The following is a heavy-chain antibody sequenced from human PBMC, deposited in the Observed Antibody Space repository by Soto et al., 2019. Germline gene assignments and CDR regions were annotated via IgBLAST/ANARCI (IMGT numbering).Heavy chain of an antibody. CDR3: VVVVAATSFFRFVSDFDY. J-gene: IGHJ4*02. CDR2: IIPILGIA. Sequence: ASVKVSCKASGGTFSSYTISWVRQAPGQGLEWMGRIIPILGIANYAQKFQGRVTITADKSTSTAYMELSSLRSEDTAVYYCVVVVAATSFFRFVSDFDYWGQGTLVTVSS. CDR1: GGTFSSYT. V-gene: IGHV1-69*02. D-gene: IGHD2-15*01.